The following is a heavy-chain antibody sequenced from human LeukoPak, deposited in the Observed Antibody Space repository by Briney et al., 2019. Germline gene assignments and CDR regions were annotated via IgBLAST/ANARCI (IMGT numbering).Heavy chain of an antibody. CDR1: GGTFISYA. V-gene: IGHV1-69*13. CDR2: IIPIFGTA. CDR3: AREGGYCSGGSCFDY. D-gene: IGHD2-15*01. J-gene: IGHJ4*02. Sequence: ASVKVSCKASGGTFISYAISWVRQAPGQGLEWMGGIIPIFGTANYAQKFQGRVTITADESTSTAYMELSSLRSEDTAVYYCAREGGYCSGGSCFDYWGQGTLVTVSS.